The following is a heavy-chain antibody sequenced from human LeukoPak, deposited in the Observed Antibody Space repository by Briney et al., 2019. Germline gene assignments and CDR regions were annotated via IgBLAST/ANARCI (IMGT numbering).Heavy chain of an antibody. D-gene: IGHD3-22*01. Sequence: SVKVSCKASGGTFSSYAISWVRQAPGQGLEWMGRIITIFGIANYAQKFQGRVTITADKSTSTAYMELSSLRSEDTAVYYCARDCPEYYYDSSGYYPLYWGQGTLVTVSS. J-gene: IGHJ4*02. V-gene: IGHV1-69*04. CDR1: GGTFSSYA. CDR2: IITIFGIA. CDR3: ARDCPEYYYDSSGYYPLY.